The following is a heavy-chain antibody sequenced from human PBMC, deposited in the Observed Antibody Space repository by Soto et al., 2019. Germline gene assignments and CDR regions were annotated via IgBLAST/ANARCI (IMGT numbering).Heavy chain of an antibody. Sequence: GGSLRLSCAASGFTFSRYWMHWVRQAPGKGLEWLTRINGEGSYTTYADSVKGRFTISRDNAKNTLYLQLSSLRAEDTAIYYCSRGAGYHYYYLAMDVWGRGTMVTVSS. V-gene: IGHV3-74*03. J-gene: IGHJ6*02. CDR2: INGEGSYT. CDR1: GFTFSRYW. CDR3: SRGAGYHYYYLAMDV. D-gene: IGHD2-2*01.